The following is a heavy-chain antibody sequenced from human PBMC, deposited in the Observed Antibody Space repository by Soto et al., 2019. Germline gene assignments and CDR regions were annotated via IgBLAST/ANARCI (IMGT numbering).Heavy chain of an antibody. D-gene: IGHD4-4*01. Sequence: GXSVKVSCKASGYTFTGYYMHWVRQAPGQGLEWMGWINPNSGGTNYAQKFQGRVTMTRDTSISTAYMELSRLRSDDTAVYYCARDHYSNYGAGPDYYGMDVWGQGTTVTVSS. V-gene: IGHV1-2*02. J-gene: IGHJ6*02. CDR1: GYTFTGYY. CDR2: INPNSGGT. CDR3: ARDHYSNYGAGPDYYGMDV.